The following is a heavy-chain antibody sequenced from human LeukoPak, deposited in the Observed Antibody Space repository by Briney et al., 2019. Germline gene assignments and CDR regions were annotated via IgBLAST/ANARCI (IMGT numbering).Heavy chain of an antibody. J-gene: IGHJ4*02. CDR3: ARGPPNWGYDY. CDR1: GGTFSSYA. CDR2: IIPIFGTA. D-gene: IGHD7-27*01. Sequence: ASVKVSCKASGGTFSSYAISWVRQAPGQGLEWMGGIIPIFGTANYAQRFQGRVTITADESTSTAYMELSSLRSEDTAVYYCARGPPNWGYDYWGPGTLVTVSS. V-gene: IGHV1-69*13.